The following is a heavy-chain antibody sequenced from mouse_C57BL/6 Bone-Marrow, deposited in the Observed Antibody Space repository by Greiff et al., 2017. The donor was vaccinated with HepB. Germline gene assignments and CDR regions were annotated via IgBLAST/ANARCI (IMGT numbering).Heavy chain of an antibody. Sequence: DVKLVESGGGLVQPKGSLKLSCAASGFSFNTYAMNWVRQAPGKGLEWVARIRSKGNNYATYYADSVKDRFTISRDDSESMLYLQMNNLKTEDTAMYYCVRRAPYYYGSSWYYFDYWGQGTTLTVSS. CDR1: GFSFNTYA. D-gene: IGHD1-1*01. CDR2: IRSKGNNYAT. CDR3: VRRAPYYYGSSWYYFDY. J-gene: IGHJ2*01. V-gene: IGHV10-1*01.